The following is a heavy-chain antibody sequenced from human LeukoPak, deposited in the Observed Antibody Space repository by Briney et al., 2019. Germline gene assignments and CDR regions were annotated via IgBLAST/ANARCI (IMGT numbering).Heavy chain of an antibody. CDR3: ARGFDGGNSDDYFDC. J-gene: IGHJ4*02. V-gene: IGHV4-59*01. D-gene: IGHD4-23*01. CDR1: GGSFSSYY. Sequence: SETLSLTCAVYGGSFSSYYWSWIRQPPGKGLEWIGYIYYSGRTNYNPSLKSRVTISVDTSKNQFSLKLSSVTAADTAVYYCARGFDGGNSDDYFDCWGQGTLVTVSS. CDR2: IYYSGRT.